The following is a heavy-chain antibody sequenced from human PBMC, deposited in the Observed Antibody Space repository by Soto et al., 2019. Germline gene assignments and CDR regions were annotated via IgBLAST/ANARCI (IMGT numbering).Heavy chain of an antibody. Sequence: GGSLRLSCAASGFTFDDYAMHWVRQAPGKGLEWVSSIRWDSGNIGYVDSVKGRFTISRDNAKNSLYLQLNSLRVEDTALYYCAKGSGFGSGSFYYFDYWGQGTLVTVSS. V-gene: IGHV3-9*01. J-gene: IGHJ4*02. D-gene: IGHD3-10*01. CDR1: GFTFDDYA. CDR2: IRWDSGNI. CDR3: AKGSGFGSGSFYYFDY.